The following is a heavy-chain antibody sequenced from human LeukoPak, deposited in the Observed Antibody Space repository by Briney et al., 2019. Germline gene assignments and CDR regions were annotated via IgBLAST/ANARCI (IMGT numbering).Heavy chain of an antibody. V-gene: IGHV6-1*01. D-gene: IGHD6-6*01. CDR3: ARGAGRRLDY. J-gene: IGHJ4*02. Sequence: PSQTLSLTCAISGDSVSSNSAAWNWIRQSPSRGLEWLGRTYYRSKWYTGYAGFVKSRIAINPDTSKNQFSLHLNSVTPEDTAVYYCARGAGRRLDYWGQGTLVSVSS. CDR2: TYYRSKWYT. CDR1: GDSVSSNSAA.